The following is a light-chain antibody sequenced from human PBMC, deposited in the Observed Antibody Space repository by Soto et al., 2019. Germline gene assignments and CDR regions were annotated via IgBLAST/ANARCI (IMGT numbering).Light chain of an antibody. CDR2: AAS. J-gene: IGKJ1*01. CDR1: QSISNH. Sequence: DIQMTQSPSSLSASVEDRVIITGRASQSISNHLNWYQQTAGKAPKILIFAASSLQSGVPSRFSGSRSGPDCTLTISSLQPEDFQTYYCQQSYSSPPTFGQGTKVDIK. CDR3: QQSYSSPPT. V-gene: IGKV1-39*01.